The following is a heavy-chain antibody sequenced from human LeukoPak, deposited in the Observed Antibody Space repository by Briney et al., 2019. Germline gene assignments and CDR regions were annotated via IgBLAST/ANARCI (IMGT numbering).Heavy chain of an antibody. V-gene: IGHV4-34*01. CDR3: ARVNREMATITP. CDR2: INHSGST. D-gene: IGHD5-24*01. Sequence: SETLSLTCAAYGGSFSGYYWSWIPQPPGKGLEWIGEINHSGSTNYNPSLKSRVTISVDTSKNQFSLKLSSVTAADTAVYYCARVNREMATITPWGQGTLVTVSS. CDR1: GGSFSGYY. J-gene: IGHJ4*02.